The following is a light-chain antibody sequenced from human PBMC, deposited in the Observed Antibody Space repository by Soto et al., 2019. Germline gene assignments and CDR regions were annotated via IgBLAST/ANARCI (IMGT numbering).Light chain of an antibody. J-gene: IGKJ4*02. CDR3: QQRRDWPPLT. Sequence: EVVLTQSPVTLALSPGERATLSCRASQNVDIYVAWYQQKPGQAPRLLIYDASNRATGIPARFSGNGSGTDFTLTISSLEPEDFAVYYCQQRRDWPPLTFGGGTKVEIK. V-gene: IGKV3-11*01. CDR1: QNVDIY. CDR2: DAS.